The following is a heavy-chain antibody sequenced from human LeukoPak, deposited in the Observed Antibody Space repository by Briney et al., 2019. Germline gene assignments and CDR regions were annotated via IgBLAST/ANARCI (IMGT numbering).Heavy chain of an antibody. Sequence: SDTLSLTCTVSGGSISSYYWSWIRQPAGKGLEWIGRIYTSGSTNYNPSLKSRVTMSVDTSKNQFSLKLSSVTAADTAVYFCARGPYSYDSSGAFDIWGQGTMVTVSS. J-gene: IGHJ3*02. CDR1: GGSISSYY. CDR3: ARGPYSYDSSGAFDI. CDR2: IYTSGST. V-gene: IGHV4-4*07. D-gene: IGHD3-22*01.